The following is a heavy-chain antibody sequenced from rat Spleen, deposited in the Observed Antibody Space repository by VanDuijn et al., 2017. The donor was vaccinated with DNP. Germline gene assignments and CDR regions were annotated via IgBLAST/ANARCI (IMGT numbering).Heavy chain of an antibody. V-gene: IGHV5-31*01. J-gene: IGHJ4*01. D-gene: IGHD1-12*02. CDR1: GFTFSYYW. CDR3: ARVGDLHDGGDGDVLDV. Sequence: EVPLVESGGGLVQPGGTLKLSCVASGFTFSYYWMTWIRQAPGKGLEWIASITSGSGTTSYPDSVKGRFTISRDDAKNTLSLQMNSLRSEDTATYYCARVGDLHDGGDGDVLDVWGQGTSVTVSS. CDR2: ITSGSGTT.